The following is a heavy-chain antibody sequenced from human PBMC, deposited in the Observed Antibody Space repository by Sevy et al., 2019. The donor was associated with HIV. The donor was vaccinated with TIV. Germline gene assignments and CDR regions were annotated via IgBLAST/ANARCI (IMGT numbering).Heavy chain of an antibody. D-gene: IGHD2-21*01. Sequence: GGSLRLSCATSEFTFSRYWMTWVRQAPGKGLEWVVYINQDGSQKSYVDSVKGRFTISRDNSKNSLFLQMNSLRAEDTAVNYWVRAGPLGDLDHFDRWGQGTLVTVSS. J-gene: IGHJ4*02. CDR1: EFTFSRYW. CDR3: VRAGPLGDLDHFDR. V-gene: IGHV3-7*03. CDR2: INQDGSQK.